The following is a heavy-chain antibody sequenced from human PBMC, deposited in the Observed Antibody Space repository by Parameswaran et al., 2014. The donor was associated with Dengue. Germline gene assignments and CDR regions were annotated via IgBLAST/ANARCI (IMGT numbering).Heavy chain of an antibody. D-gene: IGHD2-15*01. J-gene: IGHJ4*02. CDR2: ISGSGGSA. CDR3: AKTLNGWYTGLDS. Sequence: RWIRQPPGKGLEWVATISGSGGSAYYADSVKGRFTFSRDNSKSTLLLQMNSLRAEDTAVYYCAKTLNGWYTGLDSWGQGTLVTVSS. V-gene: IGHV3-23*01.